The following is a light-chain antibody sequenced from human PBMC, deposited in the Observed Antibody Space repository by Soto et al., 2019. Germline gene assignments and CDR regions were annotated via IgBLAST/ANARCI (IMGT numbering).Light chain of an antibody. CDR3: QQRGNWPPET. V-gene: IGKV3-11*01. CDR1: QSVSNY. CDR2: DAS. Sequence: EIVLTQSPATLSLSTGERATLSCRASQSVSNYLAWYQQKPGQAPRLLIYDASNRATGIPARFSGSGSGTDFTLTISSLEPEAFAVYYCQQRGNWPPETFDQGTKVEI. J-gene: IGKJ1*01.